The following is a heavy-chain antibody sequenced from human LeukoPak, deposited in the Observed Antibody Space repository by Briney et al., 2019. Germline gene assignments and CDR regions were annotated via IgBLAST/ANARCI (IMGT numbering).Heavy chain of an antibody. Sequence: GGPLRLSCAASGFTFSSYGMHWVRQAPGKGLEWVAFIRYDGSNKYYADFVKGRLTISRDNSKNTLYLQMNSLRAEDTAVYYCAKERDTAMVTIDYWGQGTLVTVSS. J-gene: IGHJ4*02. CDR3: AKERDTAMVTIDY. CDR1: GFTFSSYG. CDR2: IRYDGSNK. V-gene: IGHV3-30*02. D-gene: IGHD5-18*01.